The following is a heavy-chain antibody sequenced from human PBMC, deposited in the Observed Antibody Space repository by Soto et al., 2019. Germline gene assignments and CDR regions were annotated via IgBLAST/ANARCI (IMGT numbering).Heavy chain of an antibody. V-gene: IGHV1-69*12. CDR3: ARDKDRAQLGGNYYDALDG. D-gene: IGHD1-1*01. J-gene: IGHJ6*02. CDR2: IIPIFRTP. Sequence: QVQLVQSGAEVLKPGSSVKVSCKASGDTFDTFAISWVRQAPGQGLEWMGGIIPIFRTPDYAQKFQGRVTITADVSTSTAYMELSSLRSEDTAVYYCARDKDRAQLGGNYYDALDGWCQGTTVSVSS. CDR1: GDTFDTFA.